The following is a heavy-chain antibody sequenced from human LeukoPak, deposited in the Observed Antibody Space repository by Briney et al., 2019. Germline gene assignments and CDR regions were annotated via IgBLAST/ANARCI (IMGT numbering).Heavy chain of an antibody. V-gene: IGHV4-34*01. CDR1: GGSFSGYY. J-gene: IGHJ4*02. CDR3: ARGRDSSETRNDH. CDR2: INHSGST. Sequence: SETLSLTCAVYGGSFSGYYWSWIRQPPGKGLEGIGEINHSGSTNYNPSLKSRVTISVDTSKNPFSLKLSSVTAADTAVYYCARGRDSSETRNDHWGQGTLVTVSS. D-gene: IGHD3-22*01.